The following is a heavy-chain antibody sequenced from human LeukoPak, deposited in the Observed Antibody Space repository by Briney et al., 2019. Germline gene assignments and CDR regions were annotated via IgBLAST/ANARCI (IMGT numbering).Heavy chain of an antibody. J-gene: IGHJ4*02. CDR3: ARDIYYDSSGTRGGY. D-gene: IGHD3-22*01. Sequence: ASVKVSCKASGYTFTGYYMHWVRQAPGQGLEWMGWINPNSGGTNYAQKFQGRVTMTTDTSTSTAYMELRSLRSDDTAVYYCARDIYYDSSGTRGGYWGQGTLVTVSS. CDR1: GYTFTGYY. V-gene: IGHV1-2*02. CDR2: INPNSGGT.